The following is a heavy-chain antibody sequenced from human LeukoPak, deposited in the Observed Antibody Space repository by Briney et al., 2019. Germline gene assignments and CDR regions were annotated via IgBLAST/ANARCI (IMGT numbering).Heavy chain of an antibody. CDR3: VTNGGGDSGYGNFDY. V-gene: IGHV3-9*01. J-gene: IGHJ4*02. CDR1: GFTFDDYA. D-gene: IGHD5-12*01. Sequence: GGSLRLSCAVSGFTFDDYAMHWVRQVPGEGLEWVSGINWNSDSIGYAVRGRFTISRDNAKNSLYLQMNSLRVEDTALYYCVTNGGGDSGYGNFDYWGQGTLVTVSS. CDR2: INWNSDSI.